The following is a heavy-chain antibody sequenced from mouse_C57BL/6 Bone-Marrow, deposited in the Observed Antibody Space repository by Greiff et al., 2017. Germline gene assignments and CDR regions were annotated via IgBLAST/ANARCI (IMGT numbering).Heavy chain of an antibody. V-gene: IGHV1-81*01. Sequence: VQLQQSGAELARPGASVKLSCKASGYTFTSYGISWVRQRTGQGLEWIGEIYPRSGNTYYNEKFKGKATLTADKSSSTAYMELRSLRSEDSAGYFCAREGATMVHYYAMDYWGQGTSVTVSS. D-gene: IGHD2-1*01. CDR1: GYTFTSYG. CDR3: AREGATMVHYYAMDY. J-gene: IGHJ4*01. CDR2: IYPRSGNT.